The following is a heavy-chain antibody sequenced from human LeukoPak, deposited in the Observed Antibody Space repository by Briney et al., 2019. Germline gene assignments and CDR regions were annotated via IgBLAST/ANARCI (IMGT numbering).Heavy chain of an antibody. CDR3: TRDLRLKELAYCGGDCLDY. D-gene: IGHD2-21*02. CDR2: ISSNGDST. J-gene: IGHJ4*02. Sequence: GGSQRLLCAASVYTFSKYAMQGVRQAPGKGLEYVSAISSNGDSTYYANSVKGRYTISRDNSKNTLYLHMGSLRAEDMAVYYLTRDLRLKELAYCGGDCLDYWGQGTLVTVSS. V-gene: IGHV3-64*01. CDR1: VYTFSKYA.